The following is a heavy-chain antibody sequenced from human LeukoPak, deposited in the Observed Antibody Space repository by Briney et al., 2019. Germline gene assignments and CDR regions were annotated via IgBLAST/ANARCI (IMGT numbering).Heavy chain of an antibody. V-gene: IGHV4-31*03. J-gene: IGHJ2*01. Sequence: SETLSLTCTVSGGSISSGGYYWSWIRQHPGRGLEWIGYIYYSGSTYYNPSLKSRVTISVDTSKNQFSLKLSSVTAADTAVYYCARGRPGVAVAGTSGWYFDLWGRGTLVTVSS. CDR2: IYYSGST. D-gene: IGHD6-19*01. CDR3: ARGRPGVAVAGTSGWYFDL. CDR1: GGSISSGGYY.